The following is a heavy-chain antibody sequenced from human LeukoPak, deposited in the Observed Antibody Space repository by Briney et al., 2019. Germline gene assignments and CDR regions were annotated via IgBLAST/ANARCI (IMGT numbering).Heavy chain of an antibody. Sequence: SETLSLTCTVSGGSTSSYYWSWIRQPPGKGLEWIGYIYYSGSTNYNPSLKSRVTTSVDTSKNQFSLKLSSVTAADTAVYYCAGGTAVWSGYYRDYWGQGTLVTVSS. J-gene: IGHJ4*02. CDR1: GGSTSSYY. V-gene: IGHV4-59*01. CDR3: AGGTAVWSGYYRDY. D-gene: IGHD3-3*01. CDR2: IYYSGST.